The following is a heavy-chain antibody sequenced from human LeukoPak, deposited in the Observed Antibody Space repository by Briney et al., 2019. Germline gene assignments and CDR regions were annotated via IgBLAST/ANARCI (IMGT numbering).Heavy chain of an antibody. Sequence: SETLSLTCTVSGGSISSYYWSWIRQPPGKGLEWIGYIYYSGSTNYNPSLKSRVTTSVDTSKNQFSLKLSSVTAADTAVYYCARLVRYHDYWGQGTLVTVSS. V-gene: IGHV4-59*01. CDR1: GGSISSYY. CDR2: IYYSGST. CDR3: ARLVRYHDY. J-gene: IGHJ4*02. D-gene: IGHD3-9*01.